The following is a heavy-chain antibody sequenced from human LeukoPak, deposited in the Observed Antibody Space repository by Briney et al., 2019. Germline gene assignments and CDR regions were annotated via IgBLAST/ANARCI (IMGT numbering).Heavy chain of an antibody. J-gene: IGHJ4*02. CDR1: GFSFSSYW. V-gene: IGHV3-7*01. Sequence: PGGSLRLSCAASGFSFSSYWMSWVRQAPGKGLEWVGNIKEDGSEKYYVDAVKGRFTISRDNAKNSLYLQMNSLRAEDTAAYYCARPAYPRHDSSGYYLEWGQGTLVTVSS. D-gene: IGHD3-22*01. CDR3: ARPAYPRHDSSGYYLE. CDR2: IKEDGSEK.